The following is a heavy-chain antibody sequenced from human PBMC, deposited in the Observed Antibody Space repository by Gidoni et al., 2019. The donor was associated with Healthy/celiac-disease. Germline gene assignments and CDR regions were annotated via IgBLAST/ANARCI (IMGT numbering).Heavy chain of an antibody. J-gene: IGHJ6*02. Sequence: QVQLVESGGGVVQPGRSLRLSCAASGFTFSSYAMNWVRQAPGKGLDGVAVISDDGSNKYYADSVKGRFTISRDNSKNTLYLQMNSLRAEDTAVYYCARGAVLRYFDWLSSPYYYGMDVWGQGTTVTVSS. CDR2: ISDDGSNK. V-gene: IGHV3-30*04. D-gene: IGHD3-9*01. CDR1: GFTFSSYA. CDR3: ARGAVLRYFDWLSSPYYYGMDV.